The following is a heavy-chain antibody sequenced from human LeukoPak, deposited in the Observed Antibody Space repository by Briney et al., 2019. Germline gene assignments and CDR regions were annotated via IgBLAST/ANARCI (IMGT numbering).Heavy chain of an antibody. CDR1: GGAFSSYA. V-gene: IGHV1-69*04. CDR2: IIPILGIA. Sequence: SVKVSCKASGGAFSSYAISWVRQAPGQGLEWMGRIIPILGIANYAQKFRGRVTITADKSTSTAYMELSSLRSEDTAVYYCARDRSQGYYGSGSFDLWGRGTLVTVSS. D-gene: IGHD3-10*01. J-gene: IGHJ2*01. CDR3: ARDRSQGYYGSGSFDL.